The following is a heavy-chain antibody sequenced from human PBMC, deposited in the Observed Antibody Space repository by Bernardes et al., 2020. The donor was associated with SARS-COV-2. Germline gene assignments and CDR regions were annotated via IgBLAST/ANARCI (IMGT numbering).Heavy chain of an antibody. Sequence: SETLSLTCTVSGASISTDNHYWGWIRQPPGEDLEWIGTVFYTGSAYYNPPLKSRVSISIDTSKNQFSLRLTSVTAADTAVYYCARQDVRYFYDSTGYSPAGAWGQGTLVTVSS. D-gene: IGHD3-22*01. CDR3: ARQDVRYFYDSTGYSPAGA. V-gene: IGHV4-39*01. CDR2: VFYTGSA. J-gene: IGHJ4*02. CDR1: GASISTDNHY.